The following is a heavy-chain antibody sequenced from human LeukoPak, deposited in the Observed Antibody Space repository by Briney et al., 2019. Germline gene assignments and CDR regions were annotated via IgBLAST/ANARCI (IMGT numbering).Heavy chain of an antibody. CDR3: ARQDGNYYDSSGYYAFDI. V-gene: IGHV4-39*01. Sequence: KPSETLSLTCAVYGGSFSGYYWGWIRQPPGKGLEWIGSIYYSGSTYYNPSLKSRVTISVDTSKNQFSLKLSSVTAADTAVYYCARQDGNYYDSSGYYAFDIWGQGTMVTVSS. CDR2: IYYSGST. D-gene: IGHD3-22*01. CDR1: GGSFSGYY. J-gene: IGHJ3*02.